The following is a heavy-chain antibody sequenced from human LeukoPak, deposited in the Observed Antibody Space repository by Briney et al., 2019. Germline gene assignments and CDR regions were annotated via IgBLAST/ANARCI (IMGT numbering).Heavy chain of an antibody. CDR3: ARDYRKGYCSGGSCYTPVAFDI. CDR1: GYTFTSCY. D-gene: IGHD2-15*01. V-gene: IGHV1-2*02. CDR2: INPNSGGT. Sequence: ASVKVSCKASGYTFTSCYMHWVRQAPGQGLEWMGWINPNSGGTNYAQKFQGRVTMTRDTSISTAYMELSRLRSDDTAVYYCARDYRKGYCSGGSCYTPVAFDIWGQGTMVTVSS. J-gene: IGHJ3*02.